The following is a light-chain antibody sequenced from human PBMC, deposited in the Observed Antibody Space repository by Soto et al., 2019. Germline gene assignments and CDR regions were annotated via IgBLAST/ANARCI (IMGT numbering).Light chain of an antibody. CDR2: GAS. V-gene: IGKV3-20*01. Sequence: IMLTQSACTLSFSPKERATLSCSASQSVSSSYLAWYQQKPGQAPRLLIYGASSRATGIPDRFSGSGSGTDFTLTISRLEPEDFAVYYCQQFATSPLTFGGGTKVDIK. CDR3: QQFATSPLT. CDR1: QSVSSSY. J-gene: IGKJ4*01.